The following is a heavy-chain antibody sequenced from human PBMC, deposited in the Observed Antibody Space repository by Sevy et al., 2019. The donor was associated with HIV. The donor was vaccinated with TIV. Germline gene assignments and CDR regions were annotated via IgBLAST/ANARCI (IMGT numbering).Heavy chain of an antibody. Sequence: GGSLRLSCAASGFTFSSYSMNWVRQAPGKGLEWVSFISSSSSYIYYADSVKGRFTISRDNAKNSLYLQMNSLRAEDTAVYYCARDLGSSGWYGYYFDYWGQGTLVTVSS. J-gene: IGHJ4*02. V-gene: IGHV3-21*01. CDR2: ISSSSSYI. CDR3: ARDLGSSGWYGYYFDY. CDR1: GFTFSSYS. D-gene: IGHD6-19*01.